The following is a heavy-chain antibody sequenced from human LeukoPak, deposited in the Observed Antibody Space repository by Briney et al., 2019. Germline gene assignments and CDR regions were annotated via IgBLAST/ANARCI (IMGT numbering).Heavy chain of an antibody. J-gene: IGHJ6*02. CDR3: ARVQPTYYYYYGMDV. CDR1: GYTSTSYG. CDR2: ISAYNGNT. Sequence: GASVKVSCKASGYTSTSYGISWVRRAPGNGREWMGWISAYNGNTNYAQKLQGRVTMTTDTSTSTAYMELRSLRSDDTAVYYCARVQPTYYYYYGMDVWGQGTTVTVSS. V-gene: IGHV1-18*01. D-gene: IGHD1-1*01.